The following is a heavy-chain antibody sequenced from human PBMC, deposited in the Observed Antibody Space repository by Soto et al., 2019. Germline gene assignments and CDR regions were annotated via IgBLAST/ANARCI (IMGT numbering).Heavy chain of an antibody. V-gene: IGHV3-7*01. D-gene: IGHD3-10*01. Sequence: LRPSCAASGFPFISFWMSWARRAPGKGLEWVANIKQDGSDKNYVGSVKGRFTISRDNAKNSLYLQMNSLRVEDTAMYYCARDVSGKLGHDSWGQGTLVTVSS. CDR3: ARDVSGKLGHDS. J-gene: IGHJ4*02. CDR2: IKQDGSDK. CDR1: GFPFISFW.